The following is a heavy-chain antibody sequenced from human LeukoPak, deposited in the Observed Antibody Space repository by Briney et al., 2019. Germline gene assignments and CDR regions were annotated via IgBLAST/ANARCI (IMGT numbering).Heavy chain of an antibody. D-gene: IGHD6-13*01. Sequence: PGGSLRLSCAASGFTFRNYAMSWVRQAPGKGLEWVSAISGSDGRSHYADSVKGRFTTSRDNSKNTLWLQMNSLRAEDAAVHYCAKTAGSNWSFDYWGQGTLVTVSS. V-gene: IGHV3-23*01. CDR3: AKTAGSNWSFDY. CDR1: GFTFRNYA. CDR2: ISGSDGRS. J-gene: IGHJ4*02.